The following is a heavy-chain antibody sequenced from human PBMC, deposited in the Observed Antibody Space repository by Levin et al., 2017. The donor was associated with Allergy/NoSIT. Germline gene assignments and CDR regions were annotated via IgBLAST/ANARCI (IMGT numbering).Heavy chain of an antibody. CDR2: VDWQDDK. Sequence: SGPTLVKPAQTLTLTCTFSGFSLSDTGMCVSWIRQPPGKAPEWLAVVDWQDDKYYNTSLRSRLTMSTDISKSQVVLTMTNMDSVDTATYYCARMVAAGIYYYYGMDVWGQGTTVTVSS. CDR3: ARMVAAGIYYYYGMDV. CDR1: GFSLSDTGMC. J-gene: IGHJ6*02. D-gene: IGHD6-13*01. V-gene: IGHV2-70*01.